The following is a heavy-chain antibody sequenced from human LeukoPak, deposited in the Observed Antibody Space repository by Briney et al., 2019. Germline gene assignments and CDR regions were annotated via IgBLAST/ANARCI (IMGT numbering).Heavy chain of an antibody. CDR3: TTTSAPRWELR. J-gene: IGHJ4*02. CDR2: IKSKTDGGTT. D-gene: IGHD1-26*01. V-gene: IGHV3-15*01. CDR1: GFTLSNAW. Sequence: GESLRLSCAASGFTLSNAWMSWVRQAPGKGLEWVGRIKSKTDGGTTDYAAPVKGRFTISRDDSKNTLYLQINNLKTEDTAVYYCTTTSAPRWELRWGQGTLVTVSS.